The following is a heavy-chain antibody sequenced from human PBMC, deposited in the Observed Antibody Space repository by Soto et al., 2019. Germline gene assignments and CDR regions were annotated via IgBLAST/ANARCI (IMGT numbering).Heavy chain of an antibody. J-gene: IGHJ4*02. CDR1: GGSVSSSFFY. Sequence: SETLSLTCTVSGGSVSSSFFYWSWVRQPPGQRLEWIGYIYYTGTTNYNPSLASRVAMSVDTSKKQFTLNLRSLTAADTARYYCARLRTSSGWSLFDSWGQGMLVTVSS. V-gene: IGHV4-61*01. CDR2: IYYTGTT. CDR3: ARLRTSSGWSLFDS. D-gene: IGHD6-13*01.